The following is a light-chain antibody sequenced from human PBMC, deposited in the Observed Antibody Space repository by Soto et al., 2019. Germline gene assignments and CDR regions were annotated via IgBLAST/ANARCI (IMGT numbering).Light chain of an antibody. Sequence: EIVLTQSPGTLSLSPGERATLSCRASQSVNSKFFAWYQQKPGQAPKLLIYGASSRASGIPDRFSGSGSGTEFTLMISRLEPEDFAVYYCQQYDSSVYTFGQGTKLEIK. CDR2: GAS. V-gene: IGKV3-20*01. J-gene: IGKJ2*01. CDR3: QQYDSSVYT. CDR1: QSVNSKF.